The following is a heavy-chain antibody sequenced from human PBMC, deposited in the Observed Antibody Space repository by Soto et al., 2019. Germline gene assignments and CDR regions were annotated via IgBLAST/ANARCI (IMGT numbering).Heavy chain of an antibody. CDR2: ISGSGGST. D-gene: IGHD3-22*01. J-gene: IGHJ4*02. V-gene: IGHV3-23*01. Sequence: QPGGYLRLSCAASGFTFSSYAMSWVRQAPGKGLEWVSAISGSGGSTYYADSVKGRFTISRDNSKNTLYLQMNSLRAEDTAVYYCARDYYKYYDSSGYYRSPAYWGQGT. CDR3: ARDYYKYYDSSGYYRSPAY. CDR1: GFTFSSYA.